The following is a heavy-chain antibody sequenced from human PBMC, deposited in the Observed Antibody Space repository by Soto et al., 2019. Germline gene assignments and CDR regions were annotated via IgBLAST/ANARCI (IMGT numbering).Heavy chain of an antibody. V-gene: IGHV4-34*01. D-gene: IGHD3-10*01. CDR3: ARGRITMVRGVYGHYYGMDV. Sequence: PSETLSLTCAVYGGSFSGYYWSWIRQPPGKGLEWIGEINHSGSTNYNPSLKSRVTISVDTSKNQFSLKLSSVTAADTAVYYCARGRITMVRGVYGHYYGMDVWGQGTTVTVSS. CDR2: INHSGST. J-gene: IGHJ6*02. CDR1: GGSFSGYY.